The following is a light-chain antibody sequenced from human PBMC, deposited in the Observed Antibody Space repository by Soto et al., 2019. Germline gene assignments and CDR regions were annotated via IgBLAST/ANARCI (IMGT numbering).Light chain of an antibody. J-gene: IGKJ4*01. Sequence: DIVMTQSPESLAVSLSERATINCKSSQSVLYSSNNKNYLAWYQQKSGQPPKLLIYWASTRESGVPDRFSGSGSGTDFTLTISSLQAEDAAVYYCQQYYSTLTFGGGTKVEMK. CDR1: QSVLYSSNNKNY. CDR2: WAS. V-gene: IGKV4-1*01. CDR3: QQYYSTLT.